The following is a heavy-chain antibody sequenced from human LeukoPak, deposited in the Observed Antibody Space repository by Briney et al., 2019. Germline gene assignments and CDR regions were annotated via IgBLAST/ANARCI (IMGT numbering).Heavy chain of an antibody. CDR1: GGSISSYY. V-gene: IGHV4-59*01. D-gene: IGHD2-2*01. J-gene: IGHJ5*02. CDR3: ARAKLSAAKFDP. Sequence: SETLSLTCTVSGGSISSYYWSWIRQPPGKGLEWIGYIYYSGSTNYNPSLKGRVTISVDTSKNQFSLKLSSVTAADTAVYYCARAKLSAAKFDPWGQGTLVTVSS. CDR2: IYYSGST.